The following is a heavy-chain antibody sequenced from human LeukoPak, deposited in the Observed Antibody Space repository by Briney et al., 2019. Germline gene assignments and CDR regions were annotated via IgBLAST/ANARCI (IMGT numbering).Heavy chain of an antibody. CDR1: GFTFSSYE. J-gene: IGHJ4*02. V-gene: IGHV3-48*03. Sequence: PGGSLRLYCAASGFTFSSYEMNWVRQAPGKGLQWVSYISSSGSTIYYADSVKVRFTISRDNSKNTLYLQMNSLRAEDTAVYYCARDSSGWFDYWGQGTLVTVSS. CDR2: ISSSGSTI. CDR3: ARDSSGWFDY. D-gene: IGHD6-19*01.